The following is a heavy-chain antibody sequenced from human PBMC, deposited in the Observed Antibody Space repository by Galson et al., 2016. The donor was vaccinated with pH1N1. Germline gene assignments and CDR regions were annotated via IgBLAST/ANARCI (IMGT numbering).Heavy chain of an antibody. CDR1: GYTFTDYD. D-gene: IGHD2-15*01. CDR3: ARGGYCSGGSCYDVFDY. V-gene: IGHV1-8*01. J-gene: IGHJ4*02. CDR2: MNSNNDNT. Sequence: SVKVSCKASGYTFTDYDINWVRQGTGQGLEWMGWMNSNNDNTGYAQKFQGRVTMTRNTSISTAYMELSSLRSEDTAVYYCARGGYCSGGSCYDVFDYWGQGTLVTVS.